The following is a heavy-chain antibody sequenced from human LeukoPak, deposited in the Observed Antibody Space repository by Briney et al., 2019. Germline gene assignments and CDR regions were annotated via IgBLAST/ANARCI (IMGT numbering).Heavy chain of an antibody. Sequence: ASVKVSCKASGYIFSAYYMHWVRQIPGQGPEWMGWMNVHSGDATYAQKFQGRVTMTRDTSISTAYMELSSLTSDDTAVYYCARPGNWWFDPWGQGTLVTVSS. CDR2: MNVHSGDA. V-gene: IGHV1-2*02. CDR3: ARPGNWWFDP. CDR1: GYIFSAYY. D-gene: IGHD3-10*01. J-gene: IGHJ5*02.